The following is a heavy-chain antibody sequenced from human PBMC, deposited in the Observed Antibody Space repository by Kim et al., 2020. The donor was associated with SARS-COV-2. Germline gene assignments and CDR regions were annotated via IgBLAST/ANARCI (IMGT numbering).Heavy chain of an antibody. CDR1: GYSISRGHY. J-gene: IGHJ3*01. CDR3: ARAPEGTFDSSGFYWRGDAFDV. Sequence: SETLSLTCAVSGYSISRGHYWGWLRQSPGKGLEWIANIYHSGSTYYNPSLESRVTISLDMSMNQFFLRQTSVTAADTAVYYCARAPEGTFDSSGFYWRGDAFDVWGQGTMVTVSS. CDR2: IYHSGST. D-gene: IGHD3-22*01. V-gene: IGHV4-38-2*01.